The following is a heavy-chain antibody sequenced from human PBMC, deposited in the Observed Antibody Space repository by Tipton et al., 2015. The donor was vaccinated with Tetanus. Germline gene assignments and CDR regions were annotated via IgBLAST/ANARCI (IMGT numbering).Heavy chain of an antibody. J-gene: IGHJ4*02. CDR2: LSGSGGST. CDR3: AKLGAVTTPAY. Sequence: SLRLSCAASGLTFSSYAMTWVRQAPGRGLEWVSTLSGSGGSTYYADSVKGRFTISRDNSKNALYLQMNSLRAEDTAVYYCAKLGAVTTPAYWGQGTLVTVSS. CDR1: GLTFSSYA. V-gene: IGHV3-23*01. D-gene: IGHD4-17*01.